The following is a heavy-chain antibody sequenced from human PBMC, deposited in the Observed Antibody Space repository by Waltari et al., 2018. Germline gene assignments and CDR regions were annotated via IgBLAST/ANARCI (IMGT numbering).Heavy chain of an antibody. V-gene: IGHV1-8*01. D-gene: IGHD2-15*01. Sequence: QVQLVQSGAEVKKPGASVKVSCKASGYTFTSYDINWVRQATGQGLEWMGWMNPNSGNTGYAQKFQGRVTISVDTSKNQFSLKLSSVTAADTAVYYCARGGVVVAATFDYWGQGTLVTVSS. CDR2: MNPNSGNT. J-gene: IGHJ4*02. CDR1: GYTFTSYD. CDR3: ARGGVVVAATFDY.